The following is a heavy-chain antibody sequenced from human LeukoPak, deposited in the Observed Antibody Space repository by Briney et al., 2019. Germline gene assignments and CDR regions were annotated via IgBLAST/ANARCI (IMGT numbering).Heavy chain of an antibody. D-gene: IGHD7-27*01. V-gene: IGHV4-39*07. Sequence: SETLSLTCTVSGGSSISGSTYWGCIRQPPGKGLEWIGSIYYSGWPYNNASLKSRVTISVDMSKNQCFRKLSSVNATDPAVYYCARGRTGDRWYFDLWGRGTLVTVSS. CDR3: ARGRTGDRWYFDL. CDR1: GGSSISGSTY. CDR2: IYYSGWP. J-gene: IGHJ2*01.